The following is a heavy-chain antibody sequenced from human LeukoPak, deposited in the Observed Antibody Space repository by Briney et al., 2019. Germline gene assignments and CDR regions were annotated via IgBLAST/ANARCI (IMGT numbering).Heavy chain of an antibody. D-gene: IGHD6-6*01. CDR3: ARSSGGRDLDY. V-gene: IGHV3-48*01. CDR1: GFTFSSYS. Sequence: GKPLRLSCAASGFTFSSYSMNWVRQAPGKGLEWVSYISSSSSTIYYADSVKGRFTISRDNAKNSLYLQMNSLRAEDTAVYYCARSSGGRDLDYWGQGTLVTVSS. J-gene: IGHJ4*02. CDR2: ISSSSSTI.